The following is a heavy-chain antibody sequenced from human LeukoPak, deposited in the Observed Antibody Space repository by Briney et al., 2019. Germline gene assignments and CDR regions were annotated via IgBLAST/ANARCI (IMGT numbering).Heavy chain of an antibody. J-gene: IGHJ4*02. CDR3: ATYSGYDYTVFDS. Sequence: SETLSLTCTASGGSLSSYYWTWIRQPPGKGLEWIGYIHYSGSTNYNASLKSRVTISVDTSKNQFSLKLSSVTAADTAVYYCATYSGYDYTVFDSWGQGTLVTVSS. V-gene: IGHV4-59*01. CDR2: IHYSGST. D-gene: IGHD5-12*01. CDR1: GGSLSSYY.